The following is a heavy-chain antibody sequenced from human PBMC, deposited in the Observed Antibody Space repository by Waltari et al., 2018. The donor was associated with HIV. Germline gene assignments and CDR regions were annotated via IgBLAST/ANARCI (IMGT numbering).Heavy chain of an antibody. D-gene: IGHD1-1*01. J-gene: IGHJ6*02. CDR2: INHRGYT. Sequence: QVQLHQWGAGLLKPSETLSLTCAVYGDSFTDYNWNWIRQSPGKGLEWIGDINHRGYTHYHPSLTGRVSMSVDTSKNQVSLRLTSVTAADTAVYYCTRYKWPGRGYYYGLDVWGQGTTVVVS. V-gene: IGHV4-34*01. CDR3: TRYKWPGRGYYYGLDV. CDR1: GDSFTDYN.